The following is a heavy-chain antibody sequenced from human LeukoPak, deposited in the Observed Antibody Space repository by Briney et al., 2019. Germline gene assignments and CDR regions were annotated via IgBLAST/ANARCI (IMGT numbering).Heavy chain of an antibody. J-gene: IGHJ5*02. CDR1: GGSISSGDYY. Sequence: SETLSLTCTVSGGSISSGDYYWSWIRQPPGKGLEWIGYIYYSGSTYYNPSLKSRVTISVDTSKNQFSLKLSSVTAADTAVYYCARAPTYGSGSYAIDPWGQGTLVTASS. CDR2: IYYSGST. D-gene: IGHD3-10*01. V-gene: IGHV4-30-4*08. CDR3: ARAPTYGSGSYAIDP.